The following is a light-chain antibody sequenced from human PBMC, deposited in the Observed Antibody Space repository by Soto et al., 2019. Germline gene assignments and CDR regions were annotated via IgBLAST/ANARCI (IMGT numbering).Light chain of an antibody. CDR2: DAS. J-gene: IGKJ1*01. CDR3: QQYSTYPWT. Sequence: DIQITQSPSTLSASVLDRFTITCRASQSISSWLAWYQQKPGKAPKVLIFDASSLESGVPSRFSGSGSATEFTLTISSLQPDDFATYYCQQYSTYPWTFGQGTKVDI. V-gene: IGKV1-5*01. CDR1: QSISSW.